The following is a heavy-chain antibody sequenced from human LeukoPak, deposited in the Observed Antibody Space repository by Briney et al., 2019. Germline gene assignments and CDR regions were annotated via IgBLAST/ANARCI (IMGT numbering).Heavy chain of an antibody. CDR3: ARDVGYDSSGSYPYYFDY. CDR2: IKQGGSEK. J-gene: IGHJ4*02. Sequence: PGGSLRLSCAASRFTFSSFWMTRVRQAPGKGLEWVANIKQGGSEKYYVDSVQGRFTISRDNAKNSLYLQMDSLRAEDTAVYYCARDVGYDSSGSYPYYFDYRGLGTLVTVSS. V-gene: IGHV3-7*05. D-gene: IGHD3-22*01. CDR1: RFTFSSFW.